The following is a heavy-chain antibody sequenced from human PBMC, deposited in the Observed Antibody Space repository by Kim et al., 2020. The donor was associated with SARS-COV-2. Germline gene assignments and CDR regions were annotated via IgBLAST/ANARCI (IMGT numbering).Heavy chain of an antibody. J-gene: IGHJ4*02. Sequence: NPSLKSRVTISVDTSKNQFSLKLSSVTAADTAVYYCARGHSSSWYGFDYWGQGTLVTVSS. CDR3: ARGHSSSWYGFDY. V-gene: IGHV4-34*01. D-gene: IGHD6-13*01.